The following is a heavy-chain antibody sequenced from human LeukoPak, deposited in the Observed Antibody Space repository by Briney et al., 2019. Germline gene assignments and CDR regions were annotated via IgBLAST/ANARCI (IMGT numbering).Heavy chain of an antibody. CDR1: GDSISSRSYY. J-gene: IGHJ4*02. V-gene: IGHV4-61*05. D-gene: IGHD6-19*01. CDR2: IYYSGST. CDR3: ARLGSGWYYNVDY. Sequence: SETLSLTCTVSGDSISSRSYYWGWIRQPPGKGLEWIGYIYYSGSTKYNPSLKSRVTISVDTSKNQFSLKLSSVTAADTAVYYCARLGSGWYYNVDYWGQGTLVTVSS.